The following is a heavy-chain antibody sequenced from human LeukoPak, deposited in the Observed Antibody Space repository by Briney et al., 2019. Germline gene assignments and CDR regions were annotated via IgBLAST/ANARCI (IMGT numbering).Heavy chain of an antibody. CDR3: ARDPWGIAASGWFDP. V-gene: IGHV4-59*01. J-gene: IGHJ5*02. CDR1: GGSFSGYY. CDR2: IYYSGST. Sequence: SETLSLTCAVYGGSFSGYYWSWIRQPPGKGLEWIGYIYYSGSTNYNPSLKSRVTISVDTSKNQFSLKLSSVTAADTAVYYCARDPWGIAASGWFDPWGQGTLVTVSS. D-gene: IGHD6-13*01.